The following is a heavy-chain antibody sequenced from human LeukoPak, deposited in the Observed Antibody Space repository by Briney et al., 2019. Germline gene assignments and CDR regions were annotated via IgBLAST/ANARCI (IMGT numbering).Heavy chain of an antibody. J-gene: IGHJ6*02. CDR3: ARDRDCSSTSCYGDYYYYGMDV. V-gene: IGHV3-66*01. D-gene: IGHD2-2*01. Sequence: GGSLRLSCAASGFTVSSNYMSWVRQAPGKGLEWVSVIYSGGSTYYADSVKGRFTISRDNSKNTLYLQMNSLRAEDTAVYYCARDRDCSSTSCYGDYYYYGMDVWGQGTTVTVSS. CDR2: IYSGGST. CDR1: GFTVSSNY.